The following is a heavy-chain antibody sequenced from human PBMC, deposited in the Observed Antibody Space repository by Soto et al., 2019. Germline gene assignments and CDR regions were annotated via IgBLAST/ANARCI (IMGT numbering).Heavy chain of an antibody. Sequence: PGGSLRLSXAASGFTFSSFWMHWVRQAPGEGLVWVSRINGDGSGTNYADFVEGRFTISRDNAKNTLYLQMSSLRAEDTAVYYCARVSRGVLMVYAIRGDAFDIWGQGTMVTVSS. CDR2: INGDGSGT. J-gene: IGHJ3*02. CDR3: ARVSRGVLMVYAIRGDAFDI. CDR1: GFTFSSFW. V-gene: IGHV3-74*01. D-gene: IGHD2-8*01.